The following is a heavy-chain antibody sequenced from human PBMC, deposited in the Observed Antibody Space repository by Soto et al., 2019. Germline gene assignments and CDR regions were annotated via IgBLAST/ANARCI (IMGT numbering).Heavy chain of an antibody. D-gene: IGHD3-3*01. CDR3: ARGRSLGNWFDP. Sequence: ASVKVSCKASGYTFTSYGISCVRQAPGQVLEWMGWISAYNGNTNYAQKLQGRVTMTTDTSTSTAYMELRSLRSDDTAVYYCARGRSLGNWFDPWGQGTLVTVSS. CDR1: GYTFTSYG. CDR2: ISAYNGNT. V-gene: IGHV1-18*01. J-gene: IGHJ5*02.